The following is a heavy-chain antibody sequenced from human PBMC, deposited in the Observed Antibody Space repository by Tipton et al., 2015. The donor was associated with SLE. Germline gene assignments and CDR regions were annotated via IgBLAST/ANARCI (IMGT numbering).Heavy chain of an antibody. Sequence: SLRLSCEASGFMFSRYWMTWVRQAPGKGLEWVANIKEDGTEETYVDSVKGRFTISRDNSKNSLYLQMNSLRSEDTALYYCAKDSLYGDYVFDYWGQGTLVTVSS. D-gene: IGHD4-17*01. J-gene: IGHJ4*02. CDR2: IKEDGTEE. CDR1: GFMFSRYW. CDR3: AKDSLYGDYVFDY. V-gene: IGHV3-7*03.